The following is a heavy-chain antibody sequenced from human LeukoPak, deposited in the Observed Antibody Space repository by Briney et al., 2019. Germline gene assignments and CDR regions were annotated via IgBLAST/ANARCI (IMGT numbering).Heavy chain of an antibody. D-gene: IGHD6-19*01. CDR3: ARDFVKASSGWYEGMDV. CDR1: GFTISNNY. V-gene: IGHV3-53*01. CDR2: IYSGGST. Sequence: GGSLRLSCAASGFTISNNYMNWVRQAPGKGLEWVSVIYSGGSTYYADSVKDRFTISRDNSKNTLYLQMNSLRAADTAVYYCARDFVKASSGWYEGMDVWGQGTTVTVSS. J-gene: IGHJ6*02.